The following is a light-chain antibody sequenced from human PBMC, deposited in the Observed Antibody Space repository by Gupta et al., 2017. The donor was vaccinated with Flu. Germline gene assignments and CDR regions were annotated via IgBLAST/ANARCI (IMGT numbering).Light chain of an antibody. J-gene: IGKJ1*01. CDR2: AAS. Sequence: PSSLSASVGDRVTITCRASQSISSYLNWYQQKPGKAPKLLIYAASSLQSGVPSRFSGSGSGTDFTLTISSLQPEDFATYYCQQSYSTPETFGQGTKVEIK. CDR1: QSISSY. V-gene: IGKV1-39*01. CDR3: QQSYSTPET.